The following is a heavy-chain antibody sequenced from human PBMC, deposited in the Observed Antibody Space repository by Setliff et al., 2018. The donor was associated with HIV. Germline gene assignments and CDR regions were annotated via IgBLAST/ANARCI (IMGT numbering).Heavy chain of an antibody. Sequence: SLRLSCAASGFTFSSYGMHWVRQAPGKGLEWVAFIRSDESDKHYADSVKGRFTISRDNSKDTLYLDLNSLRSEDTAVYYCVRDDSNGPNSLDPWGQGTLVTVSS. CDR2: IRSDESDK. J-gene: IGHJ5*02. CDR3: VRDDSNGPNSLDP. CDR1: GFTFSSYG. D-gene: IGHD2-8*01. V-gene: IGHV3-30*02.